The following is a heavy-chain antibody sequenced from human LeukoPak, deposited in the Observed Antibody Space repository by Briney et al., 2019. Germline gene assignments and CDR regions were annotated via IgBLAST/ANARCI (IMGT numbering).Heavy chain of an antibody. CDR3: ARRIMITFGGVIVESYGPYFDY. D-gene: IGHD3-16*02. V-gene: IGHV4-39*01. Sequence: PSETLSLTCTVSGGSISSSSYYWGWIRQPPGKGLEWIGSIYYSGSTYYNPSLKSRVTISVDTSKSQFSLKLSSVTAADTAVYYCARRIMITFGGVIVESYGPYFDYWGQGTLVTVSS. CDR1: GGSISSSSYY. J-gene: IGHJ4*02. CDR2: IYYSGST.